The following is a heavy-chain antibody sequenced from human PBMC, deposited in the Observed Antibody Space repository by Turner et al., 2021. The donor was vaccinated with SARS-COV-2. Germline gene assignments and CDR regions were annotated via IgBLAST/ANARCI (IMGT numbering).Heavy chain of an antibody. D-gene: IGHD6-19*01. V-gene: IGHV3-33*01. Sequence: QMQLVASGGGVVPPGRSLRPSCAASGFPFSSYGMHWVRQAPGKGLEWVTCRWYDGSNKYYADSVKGRFTISRDKSKNTLYLQMNSLRAEDTAVYYCARPIPSYSSGWYGCYFDYWGQGTLVTVSS. CDR3: ARPIPSYSSGWYGCYFDY. CDR1: GFPFSSYG. J-gene: IGHJ4*02. CDR2: RWYDGSNK.